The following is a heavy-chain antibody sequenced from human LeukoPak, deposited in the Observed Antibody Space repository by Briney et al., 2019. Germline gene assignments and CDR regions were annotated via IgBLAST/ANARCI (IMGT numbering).Heavy chain of an antibody. CDR3: ARAGGYSYGSPNMIDY. J-gene: IGHJ4*02. V-gene: IGHV3-7*01. CDR2: IKQDGSEK. CDR1: GFTFSSYW. D-gene: IGHD5-18*01. Sequence: GGSLRLSCAASGFTFSSYWMSWVRQAPGKGLEWVANIKQDGSEKYYADSVKGRFTISRDNSKNTLYLQMNSLRAEDTAVYYCARAGGYSYGSPNMIDYWGQGTLVTVSS.